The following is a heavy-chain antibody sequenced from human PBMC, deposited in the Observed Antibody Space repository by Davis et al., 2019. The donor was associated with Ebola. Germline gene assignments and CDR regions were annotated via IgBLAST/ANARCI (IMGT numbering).Heavy chain of an antibody. CDR3: ARRHYRLGLDY. Sequence: PSETLSLTCAVSGGSISSNNWWCWVRQPPGKGLEWIGAIYHSGSTNYNPSLKSRVTISVDKPKNQFSLKLSSVTAADTAVYYCARRHYRLGLDYWGQGTLVTVSS. CDR1: GGSISSNNW. D-gene: IGHD7-27*01. J-gene: IGHJ4*02. CDR2: IYHSGST. V-gene: IGHV4-4*02.